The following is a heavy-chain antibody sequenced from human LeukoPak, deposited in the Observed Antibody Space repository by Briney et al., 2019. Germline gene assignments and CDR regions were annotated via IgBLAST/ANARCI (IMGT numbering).Heavy chain of an antibody. J-gene: IGHJ4*02. V-gene: IGHV3-23*01. CDR3: AKRSANTNIYFDD. CDR2: VRASGDNT. D-gene: IGHD2/OR15-2a*01. CDR1: GFTFSSYA. Sequence: GGSLRLSCAASGFTFSSYAMSWVRQAPGKGLEWVSTVRASGDNTYYADCEKGRFTISRDNSKDTLYLQMNGLRAEDTAVYYCAKRSANTNIYFDDWGQGTLVTVSS.